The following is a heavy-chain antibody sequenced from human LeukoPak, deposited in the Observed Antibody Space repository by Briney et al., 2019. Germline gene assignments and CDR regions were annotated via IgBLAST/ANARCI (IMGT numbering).Heavy chain of an antibody. V-gene: IGHV3-21*01. CDR1: GFTFSSYS. Sequence: GGSLRLSCAASGFTFSSYSMSWVRQAPGKGLEWVSSISSSSSYIYYADSVKGRFTISRDNAKNSLYLQMNSLRAEDTAVYYCARVKAAAGTGYMDVWGKGTTVTVSS. J-gene: IGHJ6*03. CDR3: ARVKAAAGTGYMDV. CDR2: ISSSSSYI. D-gene: IGHD6-13*01.